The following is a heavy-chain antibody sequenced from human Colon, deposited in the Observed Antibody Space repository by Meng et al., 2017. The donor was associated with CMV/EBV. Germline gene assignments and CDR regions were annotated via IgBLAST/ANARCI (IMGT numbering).Heavy chain of an antibody. CDR2: ISWTSGST. Sequence: SLKISCVASGFAFSESGMHWVRQSPGKGLEWVAGISWTSGSTGYADSVRGRFPISRDNAKNSLYLQMNSLRLEDTALYYCAKDLSKYASLPMDLGGQGTPVTVSS. D-gene: IGHD2-2*01. CDR3: AKDLSKYASLPMDL. V-gene: IGHV3-9*01. CDR1: GFAFSESG. J-gene: IGHJ5*02.